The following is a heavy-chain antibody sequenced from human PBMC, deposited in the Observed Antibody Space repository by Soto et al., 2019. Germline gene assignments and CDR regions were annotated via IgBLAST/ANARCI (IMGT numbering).Heavy chain of an antibody. CDR1: GYSLTSYA. D-gene: IGHD4-4*01. CDR3: ASSYSNYALIDYYYYGMDV. Sequence: TSVKVSCEASGYSLTSYAMHWVRQAPGQRLEWMGWINAGNGNTKYSQKFQGRVTITRDTSASTAYMELSSLRSEDTAVYYCASSYSNYALIDYYYYGMDVWGQGTTVTVS. V-gene: IGHV1-3*01. CDR2: INAGNGNT. J-gene: IGHJ6*02.